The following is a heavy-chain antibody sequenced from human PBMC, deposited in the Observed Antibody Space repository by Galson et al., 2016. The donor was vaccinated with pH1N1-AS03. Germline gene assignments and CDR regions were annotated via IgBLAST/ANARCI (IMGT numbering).Heavy chain of an antibody. D-gene: IGHD3-9*01. CDR3: ARTGFYDILTGSVPPFGF. CDR2: IFYSGST. CDR1: GGSVSSSSYS. V-gene: IGHV4-61*01. Sequence: SETLSLTCTVSGGSVSSSSYSWSWIRQPPGRGLEWIGYIFYSGSTNYNPSLKSRVTISVDRSKNQYSLKLSSVTAADTAVYYCARTGFYDILTGSVPPFGFWGQGILVTVSS. J-gene: IGHJ4*02.